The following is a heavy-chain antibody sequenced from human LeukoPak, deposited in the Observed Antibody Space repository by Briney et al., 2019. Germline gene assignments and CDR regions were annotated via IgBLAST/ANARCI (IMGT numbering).Heavy chain of an antibody. D-gene: IGHD5-12*01. CDR2: IKQDGSGK. V-gene: IGHV3-7*01. Sequence: GGSLRLSCAASGFTFSSYWMSWVRQAPGKGLEWVANIKQDGSGKYYVDSVKGRFTISRDNAKNSLCLQMNSLRAEDTAVYYCARDGSATINSYYYYYMDVWGKGTTVTVSS. CDR3: ARDGSATINSYYYYYMDV. CDR1: GFTFSSYW. J-gene: IGHJ6*03.